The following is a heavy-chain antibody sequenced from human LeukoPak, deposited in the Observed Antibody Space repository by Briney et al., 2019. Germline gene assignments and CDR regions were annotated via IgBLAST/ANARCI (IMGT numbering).Heavy chain of an antibody. CDR1: GYTFTSYY. V-gene: IGHV1-46*01. CDR2: INPNGGST. D-gene: IGHD4-23*01. J-gene: IGHJ4*02. Sequence: DSVKVSCKAAGYTFTSYYMHRVRQAPGQGLEWMGIINPNGGSTSYAQKVQGRVTMTRDTSTSTVSMELSSLGSEDTAVYYCARNSRYFDYWGQGTLVTLSS. CDR3: ARNSRYFDY.